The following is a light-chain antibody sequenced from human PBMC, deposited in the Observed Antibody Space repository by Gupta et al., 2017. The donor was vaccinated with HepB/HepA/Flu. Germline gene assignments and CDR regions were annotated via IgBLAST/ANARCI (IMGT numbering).Light chain of an antibody. Sequence: ENVLTQFPGTLSLSQGERASLSCRASHSLSSNYLAWYQHKPGQAPRILIYGASSRAPGIPERFSGSGSATDFSLTISSLEPEDSAVYFCQQYNTSPRTFGQGTKVEIK. V-gene: IGKV3-20*01. CDR3: QQYNTSPRT. J-gene: IGKJ1*01. CDR1: HSLSSNY. CDR2: GAS.